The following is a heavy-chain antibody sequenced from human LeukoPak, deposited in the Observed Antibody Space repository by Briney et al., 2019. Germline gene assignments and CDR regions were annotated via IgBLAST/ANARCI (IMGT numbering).Heavy chain of an antibody. Sequence: SETLSLTCTVSGGSMTHYFWNWIRQPPGKGLEWIGYTHTSGSPDYSRSLKSRVTISLDTSKNQFSLMLSSVTAADTAVYFCARATQRYCSGTTCFPYWFDTWGKGTLATVSS. CDR1: GGSMTHYF. D-gene: IGHD2-2*01. CDR2: THTSGSP. V-gene: IGHV4-4*09. J-gene: IGHJ5*02. CDR3: ARATQRYCSGTTCFPYWFDT.